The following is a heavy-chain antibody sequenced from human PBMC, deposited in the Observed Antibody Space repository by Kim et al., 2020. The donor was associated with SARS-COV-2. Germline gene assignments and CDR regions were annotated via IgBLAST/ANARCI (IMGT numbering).Heavy chain of an antibody. D-gene: IGHD2-2*01. J-gene: IGHJ6*02. V-gene: IGHV1-3*01. CDR2: INAGNGNT. CDR1: GYTFTSYA. Sequence: ASVKVSCKASGYTFTSYAMHWVRQAPGQRLEWMGWINAGNGNTKYSQKFQGRVTITRDTSASTAYMELSSLRSEDTAVYYCAREDIVVVPAATHYYYYYGMDVWGQGTTVTVSS. CDR3: AREDIVVVPAATHYYYYYGMDV.